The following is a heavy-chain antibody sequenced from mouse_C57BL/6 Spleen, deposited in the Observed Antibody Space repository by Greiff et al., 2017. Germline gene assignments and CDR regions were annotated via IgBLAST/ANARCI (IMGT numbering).Heavy chain of an antibody. CDR3: ARGGAMDY. Sequence: EVKVVESGGGLMKPGGSLKLSCAASGFTFSSYAMSWVRQTPEKRLEWVATISDGGSYTYYPDNVKGRFTISRDNAKNNLYLQMSHLKSEDTAMYYCARGGAMDYWGQGTSVTVSS. J-gene: IGHJ4*01. V-gene: IGHV5-4*03. CDR2: ISDGGSYT. CDR1: GFTFSSYA.